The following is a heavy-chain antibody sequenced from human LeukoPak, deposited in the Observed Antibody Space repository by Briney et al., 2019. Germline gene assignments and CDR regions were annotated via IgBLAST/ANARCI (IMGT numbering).Heavy chain of an antibody. Sequence: PSETLSLTCTVSGGSISSYYWSWIRQPPGKGLEWIGYIYYSGSTNYNPSLKSRVTISVDTSKNQFSLKLSSVTAADTAVYYCASHGYDFWSGQTPADYYYYYGMDVWGQGTTVTVSS. D-gene: IGHD3-3*01. CDR2: IYYSGST. CDR3: ASHGYDFWSGQTPADYYYYYGMDV. V-gene: IGHV4-59*01. J-gene: IGHJ6*02. CDR1: GGSISSYY.